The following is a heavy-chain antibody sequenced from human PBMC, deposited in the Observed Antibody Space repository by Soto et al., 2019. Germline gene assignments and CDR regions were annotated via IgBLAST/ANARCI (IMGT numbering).Heavy chain of an antibody. Sequence: GEAMPSSGKGSGYRITNYWIGWVRQMPGKGLEWMGIVYPGDSDTRYSPSFQGQVTISVDTSISTAYLQWSSLKASDTAMYYCGRLALAGKADYFAYCGQRSPGTVSS. CDR3: GRLALAGKADYFAY. CDR2: VYPGDSDT. D-gene: IGHD6-19*01. J-gene: IGHJ4*02. V-gene: IGHV5-51*01. CDR1: GYRITNYW.